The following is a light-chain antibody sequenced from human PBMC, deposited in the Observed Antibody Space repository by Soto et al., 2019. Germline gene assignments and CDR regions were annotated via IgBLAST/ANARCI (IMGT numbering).Light chain of an antibody. CDR2: KAS. CDR3: QQYVAYPLT. J-gene: IGKJ4*01. V-gene: IGKV1-5*03. Sequence: DIQMTQSPSTLSAFVGDRVTITCRASQSIGSWLAWYQQKPGKAPKILIYKASTLESGVPSRFSGSGSATEFTLTISSLQPDDCATYHCQQYVAYPLTFGGGTKVGIK. CDR1: QSIGSW.